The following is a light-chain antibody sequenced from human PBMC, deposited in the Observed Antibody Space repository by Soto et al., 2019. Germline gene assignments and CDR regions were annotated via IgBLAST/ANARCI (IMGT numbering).Light chain of an antibody. V-gene: IGKV1-5*03. CDR3: QHQNSYSEA. CDR2: KAS. J-gene: IGKJ1*01. CDR1: QTISSW. Sequence: DIQMAHSLSTLSGCVGDRVTVTCLASQTISSWVAWYQHKPGKASKLLIYKASTLKSGVPSRFSGCGSGTEFTLTISSLQPDDFATYYCQHQNSYSEAFGQGTKV.